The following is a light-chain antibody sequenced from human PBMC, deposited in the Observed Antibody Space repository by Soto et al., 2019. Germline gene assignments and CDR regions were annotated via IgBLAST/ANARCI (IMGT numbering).Light chain of an antibody. J-gene: IGKJ3*01. Sequence: IVMTQSPATLSVSPGERATLSFRSSQSVSSNLAWYQQKPGQAPRLLIYADSNRATGIPARFSGSGSGTEFTLTISRLEPEDFAVYYCQQYGSSPRFNFGPGTKVDIK. CDR1: QSVSSN. CDR2: ADS. CDR3: QQYGSSPRFN. V-gene: IGKV3D-15*02.